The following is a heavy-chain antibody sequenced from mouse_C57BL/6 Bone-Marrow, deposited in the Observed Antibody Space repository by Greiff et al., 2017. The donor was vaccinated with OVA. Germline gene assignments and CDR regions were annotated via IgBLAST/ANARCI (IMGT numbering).Heavy chain of an antibody. J-gene: IGHJ3*01. D-gene: IGHD4-1*01. CDR1: GYSITSGYY. CDR3: ASNRTLAY. V-gene: IGHV3-6*01. Sequence: EESGPGLVKPSQSLSLTCSVTGYSITSGYYWNWIRQFPGNKLEWMGYISYDGSNNYNPSLKNRISITRDTSKNQFFLKLNSVTTEDTATYYCASNRTLAYWGQGTLVTVSA. CDR2: ISYDGSN.